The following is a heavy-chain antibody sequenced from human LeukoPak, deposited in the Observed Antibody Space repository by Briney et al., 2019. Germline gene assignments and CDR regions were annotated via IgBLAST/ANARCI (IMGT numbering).Heavy chain of an antibody. J-gene: IGHJ4*02. D-gene: IGHD3-22*01. CDR1: GGSISSSSYY. V-gene: IGHV4-39*01. CDR3: ARLMIVVVTSFDY. Sequence: SETLSLTCTVSGGSISSSSYYWGWIRQPPGKGLEWIGSIYYSGSTYYNPSLKSRFTISVDTSKNQFSLKLSSVTAADTAVYYCARLMIVVVTSFDYWGQGTLVTVSS. CDR2: IYYSGST.